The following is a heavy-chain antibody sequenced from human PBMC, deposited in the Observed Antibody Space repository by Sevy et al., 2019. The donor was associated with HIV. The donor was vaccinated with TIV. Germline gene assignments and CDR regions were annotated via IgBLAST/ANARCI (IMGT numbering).Heavy chain of an antibody. CDR2: TYYKSKWCN. D-gene: IGHD3-10*01. Sequence: SQTLSLTCAISGDSVSTYSAAWNWIRQSPSRGLEWLGRTYYKSKWCNDYALSVKSRISINPDTPKNQISLQLNSVTPEDTAVYYCARESRWFFFHFDYWGQGTLVTVSS. CDR3: ARESRWFFFHFDY. CDR1: GDSVSTYSAA. J-gene: IGHJ4*02. V-gene: IGHV6-1*01.